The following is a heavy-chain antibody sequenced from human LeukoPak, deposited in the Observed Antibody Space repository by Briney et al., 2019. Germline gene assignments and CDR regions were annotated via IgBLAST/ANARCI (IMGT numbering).Heavy chain of an antibody. Sequence: SETLSLTCAVSGYSISSGYYWGWIRQPPGKGLEWIGSIYHSGSTYYNPSLKSRVTISVDTSKNQFSLEMRFVTAADTAVYYCARHKEDIGYSYGYDAFDIWGQGTMVPVSS. CDR3: ARHKEDIGYSYGYDAFDI. CDR2: IYHSGST. V-gene: IGHV4-38-2*01. CDR1: GYSISSGYY. D-gene: IGHD5-18*01. J-gene: IGHJ3*02.